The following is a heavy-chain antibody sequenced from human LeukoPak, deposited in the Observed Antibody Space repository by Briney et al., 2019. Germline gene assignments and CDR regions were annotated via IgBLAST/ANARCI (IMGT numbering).Heavy chain of an antibody. CDR2: ISAYNGDT. V-gene: IGHV1-18*01. Sequence: GAAVKVSCKASGYTFTSYGISWVRQPPGQGLEWMGWISAYNGDTNYAQKLQGRVTMTTDTSTSTAYMELRSLRPDNTAVYYCARARRGWVVYQLLSWSDYWGQGTLVTVSS. J-gene: IGHJ4*02. D-gene: IGHD2-2*01. CDR1: GYTFTSYG. CDR3: ARARRGWVVYQLLSWSDY.